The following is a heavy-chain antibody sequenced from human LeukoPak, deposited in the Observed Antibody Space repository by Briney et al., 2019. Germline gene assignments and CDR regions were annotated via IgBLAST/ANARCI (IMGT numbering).Heavy chain of an antibody. CDR2: IYPGDSDT. Sequence: GESLKISCKGSGYSFTSYWIGWVRQMPGKGLEWMGIIYPGDSDTRYSPSFQGQVTISADKSISTAYLQWSSLKASDTAMYYCATSRDYDFWSGLRRGGYFDYWGQGTLVTVSS. V-gene: IGHV5-51*01. CDR1: GYSFTSYW. D-gene: IGHD3-3*01. CDR3: ATSRDYDFWSGLRRGGYFDY. J-gene: IGHJ4*02.